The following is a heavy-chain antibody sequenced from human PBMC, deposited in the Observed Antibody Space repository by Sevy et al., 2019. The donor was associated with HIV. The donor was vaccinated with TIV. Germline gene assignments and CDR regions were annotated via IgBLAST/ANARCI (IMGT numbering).Heavy chain of an antibody. Sequence: SETLSLTCTVYGGSFSADYWTWIRQPPGKGLEWIEEINHSGSTNYNPSLKSRVTISLDTSKNQFSLRLTSVTAADTAVFYCARGYDAGPLIYWRHGTLVTVSS. D-gene: IGHD3-22*01. CDR2: INHSGST. V-gene: IGHV4-34*01. J-gene: IGHJ4*01. CDR3: ARGYDAGPLIY. CDR1: GGSFSADY.